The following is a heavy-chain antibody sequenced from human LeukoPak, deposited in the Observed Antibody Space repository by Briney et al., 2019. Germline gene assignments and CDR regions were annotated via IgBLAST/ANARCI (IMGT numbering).Heavy chain of an antibody. Sequence: GGSLRLSCAASGFTFDDYAMHWVRQAPGKGLEWVSLISGDGGSTCYADSVRGRFTISRDNSKNSLYLQMDSLRTEDTAFYYCAKEIDTLGANAFDIWGQGTMVTVSS. CDR1: GFTFDDYA. J-gene: IGHJ3*02. V-gene: IGHV3-43*02. CDR2: ISGDGGST. D-gene: IGHD2-15*01. CDR3: AKEIDTLGANAFDI.